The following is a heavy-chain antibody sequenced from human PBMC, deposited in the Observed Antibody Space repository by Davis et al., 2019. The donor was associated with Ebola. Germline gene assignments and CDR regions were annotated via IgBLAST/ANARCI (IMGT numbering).Heavy chain of an antibody. Sequence: PGGSLRLSCAASGFTFRSYWMSWVRQAPGKGLEWVAVISSDGSNKYYADSVKGRFTISRDNSKNTLFLHMNRLRAGDTAEYYCAKVDGVDGYYYNGMDVWGKGTTVTVSS. CDR1: GFTFRSYW. D-gene: IGHD5/OR15-5a*01. CDR2: ISSDGSNK. V-gene: IGHV3-30*18. J-gene: IGHJ6*04. CDR3: AKVDGVDGYYYNGMDV.